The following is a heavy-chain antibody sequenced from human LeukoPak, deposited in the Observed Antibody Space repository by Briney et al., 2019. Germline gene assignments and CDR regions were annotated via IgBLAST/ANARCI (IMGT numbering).Heavy chain of an antibody. J-gene: IGHJ2*01. CDR3: ARAGRWVGATSYWYFDL. Sequence: SQTLSLTCAISGDSVSSNSAAWNWIRQSPSRGLEWLVRTYYRSKWYNDYAVSVKSRITINPDTSKNQFSLQLNSVTPEDTAVYYCARAGRWVGATSYWYFDLWGRGTLVTVSS. CDR2: TYYRSKWYN. CDR1: GDSVSSNSAA. V-gene: IGHV6-1*01. D-gene: IGHD1-26*01.